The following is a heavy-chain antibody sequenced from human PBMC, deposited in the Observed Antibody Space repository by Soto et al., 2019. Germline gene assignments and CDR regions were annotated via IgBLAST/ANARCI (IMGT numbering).Heavy chain of an antibody. J-gene: IGHJ5*02. CDR3: AIAARLTYNWFDP. CDR2: INAGNGNT. CDR1: GYTFTSYA. V-gene: IGHV1-3*01. D-gene: IGHD6-6*01. Sequence: GASVKVSCKAFGYTFTSYAMHWVRQAPGQRLEWMGWINAGNGNTKYSQKFQGRVTITRDTSASTAYMELSSLRSEDTAVYYCAIAARLTYNWFDPWGQGTLVTVSS.